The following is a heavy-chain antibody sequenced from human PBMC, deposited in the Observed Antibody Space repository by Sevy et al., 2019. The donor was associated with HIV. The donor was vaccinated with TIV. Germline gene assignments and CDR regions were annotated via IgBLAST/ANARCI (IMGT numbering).Heavy chain of an antibody. J-gene: IGHJ5*02. Sequence: SETLSLTCTVSGGSVSSGSYYWSWIRQPPGKGLEWIGYIYYSGSTNYNPSLKSRVTISVDTSKNQFSLKLSSVTAADTAVYYCARAHPCSSTSCYTWLEYNWFDPWGQGTLVTVSS. CDR2: IYYSGST. CDR3: ARAHPCSSTSCYTWLEYNWFDP. D-gene: IGHD2-2*02. V-gene: IGHV4-61*01. CDR1: GGSVSSGSYY.